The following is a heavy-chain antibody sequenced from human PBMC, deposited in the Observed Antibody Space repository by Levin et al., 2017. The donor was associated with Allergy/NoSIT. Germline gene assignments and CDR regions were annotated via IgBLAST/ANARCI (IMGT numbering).Heavy chain of an antibody. J-gene: IGHJ3*02. V-gene: IGHV1-69*13. CDR1: GGTFNRYL. Sequence: SVKVSCKASGGTFNRYLISWVRQVPGQGLEWMGGIIPVFNTPKYAQKFQGRLTIIAEASTATGYMELRRLTSEDTAVYYCARDGLGYCSGDNCLDAFDIWGQGTTVLVSS. CDR3: ARDGLGYCSGDNCLDAFDI. CDR2: IIPVFNTP. D-gene: IGHD2-15*01.